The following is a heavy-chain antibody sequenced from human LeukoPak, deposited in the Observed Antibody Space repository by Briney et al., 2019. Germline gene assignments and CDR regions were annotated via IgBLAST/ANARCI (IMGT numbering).Heavy chain of an antibody. CDR2: INHSGST. V-gene: IGHV4-34*01. CDR3: ARVLIYYGSGGCNYYYYYGMDV. Sequence: SETLSLTCAVYGGSFSGYYWSWIRQPPGKGLEWIGEINHSGSTNYNPSLKSRVTISVDTSKNQFSLKLSSVTAADTAVYYCARVLIYYGSGGCNYYYYYGMDVWGKGTTVTVSS. J-gene: IGHJ6*04. D-gene: IGHD3-10*01. CDR1: GGSFSGYY.